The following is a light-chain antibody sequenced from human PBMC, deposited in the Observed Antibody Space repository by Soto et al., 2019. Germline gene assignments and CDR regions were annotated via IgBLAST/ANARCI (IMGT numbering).Light chain of an antibody. CDR2: SAS. J-gene: IGKJ3*01. CDR3: QQSYSAPVT. CDR1: QSIGTF. Sequence: DIQMTQSPSSLSASVGDRVTITCRASQSIGTFLNWYQQSPRKAPKLLIYSASTLQSGVPSRFSGSGSGTYFTLTITSLQPEDFGTFFCQQSYSAPVTFGSGTIVEI. V-gene: IGKV1-39*01.